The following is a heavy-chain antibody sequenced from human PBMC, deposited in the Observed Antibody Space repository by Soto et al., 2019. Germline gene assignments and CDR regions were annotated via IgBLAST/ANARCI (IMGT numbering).Heavy chain of an antibody. CDR3: ASDSSDPDYYYYGMDV. Sequence: GGSLRLSCAASGFTFSSYEMNWVRQAPGKGLERVSYISSSGSTIYYADSVKGRFTISRDNAKNSLYLQMNSLRAEDTAVYYCASDSSDPDYYYYGMDVWGQGTTVTVSS. CDR1: GFTFSSYE. V-gene: IGHV3-48*03. CDR2: ISSSGSTI. D-gene: IGHD2-2*01. J-gene: IGHJ6*02.